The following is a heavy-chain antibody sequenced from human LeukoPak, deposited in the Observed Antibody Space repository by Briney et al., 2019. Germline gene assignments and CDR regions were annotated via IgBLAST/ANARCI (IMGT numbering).Heavy chain of an antibody. Sequence: PSETLSLTCTVSGGSINDYYWSWIRQFPGKGLEWIGYIYYSGSTTYNPSLKSRVTISVDTSKNQFSLKLSSVTAADTAIYYCARGGGNRRWSRWGQGTLVTVSS. D-gene: IGHD4-23*01. V-gene: IGHV4-59*01. J-gene: IGHJ4*02. CDR3: ARGGGNRRWSR. CDR1: GGSINDYY. CDR2: IYYSGST.